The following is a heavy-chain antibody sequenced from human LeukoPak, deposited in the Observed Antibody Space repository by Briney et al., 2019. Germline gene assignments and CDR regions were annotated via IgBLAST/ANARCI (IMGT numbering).Heavy chain of an antibody. CDR3: ARAARGYSYGYSTRYYYGMDV. D-gene: IGHD5-18*01. CDR2: SIPILGIA. CDR1: GGTCSSYA. Sequence: SVKVSCKASGGTCSSYAISLVRQAPGQGLEWMGRSIPILGIANYAQKFQGRVTITADKSTSTAYMELSSLRSEDTAVYYCARAARGYSYGYSTRYYYGMDVWGQGTTVTVSS. V-gene: IGHV1-69*04. J-gene: IGHJ6*02.